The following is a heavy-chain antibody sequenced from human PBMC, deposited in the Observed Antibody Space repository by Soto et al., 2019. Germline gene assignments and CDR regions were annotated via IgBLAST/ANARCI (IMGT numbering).Heavy chain of an antibody. Sequence: GGSLRLSCAASGFTFSDYWMSWVRQAPGKGLEWVANIKQDGSEKYYVDSVKGRFTISRDNAKNSLYLQMNSLRAEDTAVYCCARNGMLWFGQSIFDYWGRGTLVTVSS. CDR1: GFTFSDYW. CDR3: ARNGMLWFGQSIFDY. V-gene: IGHV3-7*04. D-gene: IGHD3-10*01. J-gene: IGHJ4*02. CDR2: IKQDGSEK.